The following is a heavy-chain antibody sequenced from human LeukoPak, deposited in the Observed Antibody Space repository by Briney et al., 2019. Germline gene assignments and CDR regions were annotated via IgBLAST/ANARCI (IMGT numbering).Heavy chain of an antibody. J-gene: IGHJ4*02. CDR3: ARWSLGDY. Sequence: GGSLRLSCAASGFTFSDYYMSWIRQAPGKGLEWVANIKPDGSDQYYVDSVKGRFTISRDNAKNSLYLQMNSLRAEDTAVYYCARWSLGDYWGQGTLVTVSS. V-gene: IGHV3-7*01. CDR1: GFTFSDYY. D-gene: IGHD1-26*01. CDR2: IKPDGSDQ.